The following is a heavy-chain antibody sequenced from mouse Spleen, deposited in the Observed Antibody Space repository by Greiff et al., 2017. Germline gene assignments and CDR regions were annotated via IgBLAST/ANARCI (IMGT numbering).Heavy chain of an antibody. D-gene: IGHD1-1*02. CDR3: TRGLWRAMDY. V-gene: IGHV1S81*02. CDR2: INPSNGGT. Sequence: QVQLQQSGAELVKPGASVRLSCKASGYTFTSYYMYWVKQRPGQGLEWIGEINPSNGGTNFNEKFKSKATLTVDKSSSTAYMQLSSLTSEDSAVYYCTRGLWRAMDYWGQGTSVTVSS. CDR1: GYTFTSYY. J-gene: IGHJ4*01.